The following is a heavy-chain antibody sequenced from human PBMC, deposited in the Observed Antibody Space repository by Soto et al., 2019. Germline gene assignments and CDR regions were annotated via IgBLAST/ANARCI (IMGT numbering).Heavy chain of an antibody. CDR2: INPNSGGT. J-gene: IGHJ5*02. Sequence: QVRLVQSGAEVKKPGASVKVSCKASGYTFTGYYMHWVRQAPGQGLEWMGWINPNSGGTNYAQKFQGRVTMTRDTSISTAYMELSRLRSDDTAVYYCARRSEGSSSWYWFDPWGQGTLVTVSS. CDR3: ARRSEGSSSWYWFDP. D-gene: IGHD6-13*01. V-gene: IGHV1-2*02. CDR1: GYTFTGYY.